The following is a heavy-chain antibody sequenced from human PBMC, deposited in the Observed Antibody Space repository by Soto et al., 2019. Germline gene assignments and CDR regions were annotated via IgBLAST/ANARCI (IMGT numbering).Heavy chain of an antibody. CDR1: GFTFSDFA. D-gene: IGHD2-2*03. J-gene: IGHJ4*02. Sequence: EVQVLESGGGLVQPGGSLRLSCAATGFTFSDFAMSWVRQAPGKGLEWVSRIYGGGNGPHYADSVKGRVTISRNNSKSPLDLQMNSLTAEDTAVYYCAKMEGMDPWAYSFDYWGQGTLVTVSP. CDR3: AKMEGMDPWAYSFDY. V-gene: IGHV3-23*01. CDR2: IYGGGNGP.